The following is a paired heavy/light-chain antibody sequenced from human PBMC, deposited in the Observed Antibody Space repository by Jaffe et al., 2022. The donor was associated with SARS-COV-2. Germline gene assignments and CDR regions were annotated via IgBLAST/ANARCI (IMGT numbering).Heavy chain of an antibody. D-gene: IGHD3-10*01. V-gene: IGHV1-69*02. CDR1: GGTFNYYT. Sequence: QVQLVQSGAEVKKPGSSVRVSCKASGGTFNYYTISWVRQAPGQGLEWIGRIIPILDIVDYAPKFQGRVSITADKSTSTAYMELGSLGSEDTALYRCARHLSPEGSGSHNPPLYYYGMDVWGQGTTVTVSS. CDR2: IIPILDIV. J-gene: IGHJ6*02. CDR3: ARHLSPEGSGSHNPPLYYYGMDV.
Light chain of an antibody. CDR2: EVS. Sequence: QSALTQPPSASGSPGQSVTISCTGTSNDVGGYNYVSWYQQHPGKAPKLMIYEVSQRPSGVPDRFSGSKSGNAASLTVSGLQPEDEADYYCSSYAGINNLIFGGGTKLTVL. CDR3: SSYAGINNLI. J-gene: IGLJ2*01. V-gene: IGLV2-8*01. CDR1: SNDVGGYNY.